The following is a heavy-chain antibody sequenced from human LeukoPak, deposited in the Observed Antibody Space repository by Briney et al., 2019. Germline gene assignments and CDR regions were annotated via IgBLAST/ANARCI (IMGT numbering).Heavy chain of an antibody. D-gene: IGHD6-19*01. J-gene: IGHJ4*02. CDR2: ISHGGSNK. CDR1: GLTFSSYR. CDR3: AQGAMAGTPNSPSL. V-gene: IGHV3-30*18. Sequence: GGSLRLSCAASGLTFSSYRMHWVRQAPGKGLEWVAVISHGGSNKYYADSVKGRFTISRDNSKNTLSLQMSSLRADDTAVYYCAQGAMAGTPNSPSLWGQGTLVTVSS.